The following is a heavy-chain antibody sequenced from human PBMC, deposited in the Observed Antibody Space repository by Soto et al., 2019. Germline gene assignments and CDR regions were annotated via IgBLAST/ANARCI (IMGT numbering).Heavy chain of an antibody. Sequence: HPGGSLRLSCAASGFTFSSYAMHWVRQAPGKGLEWVAVISYDGSNKYYADSVKGRFTISRDNSKNTLYLQMNSLRAEDTAVYQCARGEVAGRLYGYYYYGMDVWGQGTTVTVSS. CDR3: ARGEVAGRLYGYYYYGMDV. V-gene: IGHV3-30-3*01. D-gene: IGHD2-15*01. J-gene: IGHJ6*02. CDR2: ISYDGSNK. CDR1: GFTFSSYA.